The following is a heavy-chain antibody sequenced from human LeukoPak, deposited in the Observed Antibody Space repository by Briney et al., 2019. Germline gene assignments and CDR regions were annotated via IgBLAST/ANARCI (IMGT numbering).Heavy chain of an antibody. V-gene: IGHV1-2*02. CDR2: INPNSGGT. J-gene: IGHJ5*02. Sequence: ASVKVSCKASGYTFTGYYMHWVRQAPGQGLEWMGWINPNSGGTNYAQKFQGRATMTRDTSISTAYMELSRLRSDDTAVYYCARGSTVVTPRLGGLGWFDPWGQGTLVTVSS. D-gene: IGHD4-23*01. CDR1: GYTFTGYY. CDR3: ARGSTVVTPRLGGLGWFDP.